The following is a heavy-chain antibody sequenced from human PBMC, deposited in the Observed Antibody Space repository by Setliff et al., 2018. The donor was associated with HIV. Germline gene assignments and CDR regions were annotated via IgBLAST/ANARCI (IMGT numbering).Heavy chain of an antibody. CDR2: INHSGNT. CDR3: ARGRKKTLAVSGTRYFDF. Sequence: SETLSLTCAVYGGSFSGYWSWIRQSPGKGLEWLGEINHSGNTHYDPSLKRRITISVDTSKNQFSLKLTSVTAADMGVYYCARGRKKTLAVSGTRYFDFWGQGTLVTVSS. D-gene: IGHD6-19*01. CDR1: GGSFSGY. V-gene: IGHV4-34*01. J-gene: IGHJ4*02.